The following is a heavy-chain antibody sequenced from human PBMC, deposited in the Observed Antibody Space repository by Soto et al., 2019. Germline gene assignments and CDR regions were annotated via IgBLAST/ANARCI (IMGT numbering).Heavy chain of an antibody. CDR1: GGSFSGYY. CDR2: INHSGST. J-gene: IGHJ4*02. Sequence: PSETLSLTCAVYGGSFSGYYWSWIRQPPGKGLEWIGEINHSGSTSYNPSLKSRVTISVDTSKNQFSLKLSSVTAADTAVYYCARGRGVLLWFGEYRTQAYWGQGTLVTVSS. D-gene: IGHD3-10*01. CDR3: ARGRGVLLWFGEYRTQAY. V-gene: IGHV4-34*01.